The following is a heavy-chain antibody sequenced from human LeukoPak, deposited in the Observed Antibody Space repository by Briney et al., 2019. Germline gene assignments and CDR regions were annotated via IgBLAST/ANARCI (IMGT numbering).Heavy chain of an antibody. CDR3: ARGGHIVVVPAATNWFDP. J-gene: IGHJ5*02. D-gene: IGHD2-2*01. CDR2: ISAYNGNT. V-gene: IGHV1-18*01. Sequence: ASVKVSCKASGYTFTSYGISWVRQAPGQGLEWMGWISAYNGNTNYAQKFQGRVTMTRDTSTSTVYMELSSLRSEDTAVYYCARGGHIVVVPAATNWFDPWGQGTLVTVSS. CDR1: GYTFTSYG.